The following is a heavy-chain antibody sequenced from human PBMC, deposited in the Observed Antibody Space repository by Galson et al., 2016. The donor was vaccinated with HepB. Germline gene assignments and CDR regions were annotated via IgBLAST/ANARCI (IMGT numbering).Heavy chain of an antibody. D-gene: IGHD1-1*01. CDR1: GFTFSSHA. CDR2: ISGSGGST. V-gene: IGHV3-23*01. Sequence: SLRLSCAASGFTFSSHAINWVRQAPGKGLEWVSAISGSGGSTYYADSVKGRFTISRDNSKNTLYLQMNSLRAEETAVYYCAKDWAYNSHAFDIWGQGTMVTVSS. J-gene: IGHJ3*02. CDR3: AKDWAYNSHAFDI.